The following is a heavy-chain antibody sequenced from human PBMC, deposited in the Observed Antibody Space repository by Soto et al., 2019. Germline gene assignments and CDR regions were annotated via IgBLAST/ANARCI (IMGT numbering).Heavy chain of an antibody. J-gene: IGHJ4*02. Sequence: QVQLQESGPGLVKPSQTLSLTCTVSGGSISSGGYYWGWLRQPPGKGLEWIGYIYYSGSTYYNPSLKSRVTISVDTSKNQFSLKLSSVTAADTAVYYCARGGIAAAAPPDYWGQGTLVTVSS. V-gene: IGHV4-31*03. CDR1: GGSISSGGYY. D-gene: IGHD6-13*01. CDR2: IYYSGST. CDR3: ARGGIAAAAPPDY.